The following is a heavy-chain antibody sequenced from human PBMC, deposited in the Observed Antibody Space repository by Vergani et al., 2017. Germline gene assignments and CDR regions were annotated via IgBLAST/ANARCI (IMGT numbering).Heavy chain of an antibody. CDR2: SNPSGGST. V-gene: IGHV1-46*01. CDR1: GYTFTSYN. Sequence: QVQLVQSGAEVKKPGASVQASCKASGYTFTSYNMHWVRQAPGQGLEWRGISNPSGGSTSYAQKFQGRVTMTRDTSTSTVYMELSSLRSEDTAVYYCARVGESADSSGYYWGQGTLVTVSS. D-gene: IGHD3-22*01. J-gene: IGHJ4*02. CDR3: ARVGESADSSGYY.